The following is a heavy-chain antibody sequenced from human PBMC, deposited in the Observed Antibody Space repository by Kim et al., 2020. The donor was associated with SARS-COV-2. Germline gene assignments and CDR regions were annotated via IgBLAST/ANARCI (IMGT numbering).Heavy chain of an antibody. Sequence: SETLSLTCTVSGGSISSSSYYWGWIRQPPGKGLEWIGSIYYSGSTYYNPSLKSRVTISVDTSKNQFSLKLSSVTAADTAVYYCASQREREKEMATIGDAFDIWGQGTMVTVSS. CDR3: ASQREREKEMATIGDAFDI. D-gene: IGHD5-12*01. J-gene: IGHJ3*02. CDR1: GGSISSSSYY. V-gene: IGHV4-39*01. CDR2: IYYSGST.